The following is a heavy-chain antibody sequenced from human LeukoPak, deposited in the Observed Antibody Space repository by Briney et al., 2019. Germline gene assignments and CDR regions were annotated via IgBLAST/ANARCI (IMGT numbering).Heavy chain of an antibody. CDR1: GFTFSSYG. V-gene: IGHV3-33*06. D-gene: IGHD1-14*01. Sequence: PGRSLRLSCAASGFTFSSYGMHWVRQAPGKGLEWVAVIWYDGSNKYYADSVKGRFTISRDNSKNTLYLQMNSLRAEDTAVYYCAKGHGQEPLGALDYWGQGTLVTVSS. CDR3: AKGHGQEPLGALDY. J-gene: IGHJ4*02. CDR2: IWYDGSNK.